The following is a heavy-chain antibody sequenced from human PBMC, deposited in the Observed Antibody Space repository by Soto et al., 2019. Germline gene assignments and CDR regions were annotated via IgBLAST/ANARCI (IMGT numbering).Heavy chain of an antibody. D-gene: IGHD3-16*01. J-gene: IGHJ6*02. CDR1: GFTFSINA. Sequence: PGGSLRLSCAASGFTFSINAMSWVRQAPGKGLEWVSAISGSGGSTYSVDSVKGRFTISRDNSKNTLYLQMNSLRAEDTAVYYCAKDKRGPPSTYYGMDVWGQGTTVTVSS. CDR3: AKDKRGPPSTYYGMDV. CDR2: ISGSGGST. V-gene: IGHV3-23*01.